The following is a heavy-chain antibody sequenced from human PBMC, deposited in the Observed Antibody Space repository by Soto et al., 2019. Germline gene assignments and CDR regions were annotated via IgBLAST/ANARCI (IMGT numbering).Heavy chain of an antibody. CDR2: INTNSGDT. V-gene: IGHV1-2*04. CDR3: ARWVGASNWFDT. CDR1: GYTFTGYH. D-gene: IGHD1-26*01. J-gene: IGHJ5*02. Sequence: RASVKVSCKASGYTFTGYHIHWVRQAPGQGLEWMGWINTNSGDTNYAQKFQGWVTMTRDTSINTAYMQLSRLTSDDTAVYYCARWVGASNWFDTWGQGTRVTVSS.